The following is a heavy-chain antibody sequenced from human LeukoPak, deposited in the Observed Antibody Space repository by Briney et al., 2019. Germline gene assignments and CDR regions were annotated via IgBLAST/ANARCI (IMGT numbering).Heavy chain of an antibody. V-gene: IGHV4-30-2*01. Sequence: SETLSLTCTVSGGSISSGGYYWSWIRQPPGKGLEWIGYIYHSGSTYYNPSLKSRVTISVDRSKNQFSLKLSSVTAADTAVYYCARNIVGATTWDYWGQGTLVTVSS. D-gene: IGHD1-26*01. CDR1: GGSISSGGYY. CDR3: ARNIVGATTWDY. J-gene: IGHJ4*02. CDR2: IYHSGST.